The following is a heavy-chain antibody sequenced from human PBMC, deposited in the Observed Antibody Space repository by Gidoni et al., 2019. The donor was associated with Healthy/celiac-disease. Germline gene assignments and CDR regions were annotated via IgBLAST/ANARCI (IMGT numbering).Heavy chain of an antibody. CDR1: GSSISSGYY. Sequence: QVQLQESGPGLVKPSETLSLTCAVSGSSISSGYYWGWIRQPPGKGLEWIGSSYHSGSTYYNPSLKRRVTISVDTSKNQFSLKLSSVTAADTAVYYCARVVTAAGPFDPWGQGTLVTVSS. J-gene: IGHJ5*02. V-gene: IGHV4-38-2*01. D-gene: IGHD6-25*01. CDR2: SYHSGST. CDR3: ARVVTAAGPFDP.